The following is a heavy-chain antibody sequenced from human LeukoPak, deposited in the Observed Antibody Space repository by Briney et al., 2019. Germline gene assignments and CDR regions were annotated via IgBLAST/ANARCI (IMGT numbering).Heavy chain of an antibody. CDR2: IYYSGST. CDR3: ARDSDLVVAATRFLDV. V-gene: IGHV4-59*01. J-gene: IGHJ6*04. D-gene: IGHD2-15*01. Sequence: SETLSLTCTVSGGSISSYYWSWIRQPPGKGLEWIGYIYYSGSTNYNPSLKSRVTISVDTSKNQFSLKLSSVTAADTAVYYCARDSDLVVAATRFLDVWGKGTTVTVSS. CDR1: GGSISSYY.